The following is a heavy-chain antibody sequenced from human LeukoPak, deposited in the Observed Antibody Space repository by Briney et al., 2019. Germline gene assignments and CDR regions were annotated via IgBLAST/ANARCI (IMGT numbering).Heavy chain of an antibody. CDR3: ARSSATSYYYMDV. D-gene: IGHD6-25*01. CDR2: ISYDGSNK. V-gene: IGHV3-30*04. Sequence: GRSLRLSCAASGFTFSNYAMHWVRQAPGKGLEWVAVISYDGSNKFYADSVKGRFTISRDNSKNTLHLQMNSLRAEDTAVYYCARSSATSYYYMDVWGKGTTVTVSS. CDR1: GFTFSNYA. J-gene: IGHJ6*03.